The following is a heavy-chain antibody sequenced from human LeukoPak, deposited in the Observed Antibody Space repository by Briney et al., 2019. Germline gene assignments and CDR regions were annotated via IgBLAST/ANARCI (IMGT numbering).Heavy chain of an antibody. D-gene: IGHD3-3*01. J-gene: IGHJ4*02. Sequence: GGSLRLSCAASGFTFSSYGMHWVRQAPGKGLVWVSRINSDGSSTSYADSVKGRFTISRDNAKNTLYLQMNSLRAEDTAVYYCARVGPLRFLEWLPFDYWGQGTLVTVSS. CDR1: GFTFSSYG. CDR3: ARVGPLRFLEWLPFDY. CDR2: INSDGSST. V-gene: IGHV3-74*01.